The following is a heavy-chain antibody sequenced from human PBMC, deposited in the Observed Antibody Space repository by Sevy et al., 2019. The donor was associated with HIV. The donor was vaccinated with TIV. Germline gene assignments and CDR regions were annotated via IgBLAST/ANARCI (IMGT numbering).Heavy chain of an antibody. V-gene: IGHV4-34*01. D-gene: IGHD5-12*01. CDR1: GGSFSGYY. CDR2: INHSGST. J-gene: IGHJ4*02. Sequence: SETLSLTCAVYGGSFSGYYWSWIRQPPGKGLEWIGEINHSGSTNYNPSLKSRVTISVDTSKNQFSLKLSSVTAADTAVYYCARWGYSGYDYNFDYWGQGTLVTVSS. CDR3: ARWGYSGYDYNFDY.